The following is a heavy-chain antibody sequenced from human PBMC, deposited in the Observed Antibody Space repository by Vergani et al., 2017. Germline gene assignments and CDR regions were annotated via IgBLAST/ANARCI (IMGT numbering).Heavy chain of an antibody. V-gene: IGHV2-5*02. CDR2: IYWDDDK. CDR1: GFSLSTSGVG. D-gene: IGHD3-22*01. Sequence: QITLKESGPTLVKPTQTLTLTCTFSGFSLSTSGVGVGWIRQPPGKALEWLALIYWDDDKRYRPSLKSMLTITKDTSKNQVVLTMTNMYPLDTATYYCAHRRGYYDSSGYYYGSSFDYWGQGTLVTVSS. CDR3: AHRRGYYDSSGYYYGSSFDY. J-gene: IGHJ4*02.